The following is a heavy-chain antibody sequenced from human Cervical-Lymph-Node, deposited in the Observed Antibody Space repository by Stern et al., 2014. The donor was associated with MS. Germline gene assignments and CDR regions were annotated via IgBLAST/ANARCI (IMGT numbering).Heavy chain of an antibody. CDR1: GGTFSTFS. CDR3: VLPSTVTTAAFDV. V-gene: IGHV1-69*06. D-gene: IGHD4-11*01. Sequence: QMQLVQSGAEVKKPGSSVKVSCKASGGTFSTFSINWVRQVPGQSLEWMGGIIPIFDTPNFAQKFQGRVTITADSSTSIVYMALNSLRFDDTAVYYCVLPSTVTTAAFDVWGRGTMVTVSS. J-gene: IGHJ3*01. CDR2: IIPIFDTP.